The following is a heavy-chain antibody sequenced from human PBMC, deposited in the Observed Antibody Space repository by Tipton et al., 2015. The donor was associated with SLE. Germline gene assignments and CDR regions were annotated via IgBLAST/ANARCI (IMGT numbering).Heavy chain of an antibody. CDR3: ARLYDSSAYYYDAFDI. D-gene: IGHD3-22*01. CDR1: GFTFSSYE. Sequence: SLRLSCAASGFTFSSYEMNWVHQAPGKGLEWVSYISSSGSTIYYADSVKGRLTISRDNAKNSLYLQMNSLRAEDTAVYYCARLYDSSAYYYDAFDIWGQRTMVTVSS. V-gene: IGHV3-48*03. J-gene: IGHJ3*02. CDR2: ISSSGSTI.